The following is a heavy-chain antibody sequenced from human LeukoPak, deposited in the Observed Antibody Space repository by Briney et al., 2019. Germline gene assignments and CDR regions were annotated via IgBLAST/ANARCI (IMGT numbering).Heavy chain of an antibody. CDR3: ARADWDTAMIGY. J-gene: IGHJ4*02. V-gene: IGHV3-21*01. Sequence: GGSLRLSCAASGFTSSSYSMNWVRQAPGKGLEWVSSISSSSSYIYYADSVKGRFTISRDNAKNSLYLQMNSLRAEDTAVYYCARADWDTAMIGYWGQGTLVTVSS. CDR1: GFTSSSYS. D-gene: IGHD5-18*01. CDR2: ISSSSSYI.